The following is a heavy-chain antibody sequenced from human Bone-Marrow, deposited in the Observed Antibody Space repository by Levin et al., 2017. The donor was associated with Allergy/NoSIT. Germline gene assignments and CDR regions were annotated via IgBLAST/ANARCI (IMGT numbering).Heavy chain of an antibody. CDR3: ATCITMVRGHAFDI. J-gene: IGHJ3*02. CDR2: ISYDGSNK. V-gene: IGHV3-30*03. D-gene: IGHD3-10*01. CDR1: GFTFSSYG. Sequence: GGSLRLSCAASGFTFSSYGMHWVRQAPGKGLEWVAVISYDGSNKYYADSVKGRFTISRDNSKNTLYLQMNSLRAEDTAVYYCATCITMVRGHAFDIWGQGTMVTVSS.